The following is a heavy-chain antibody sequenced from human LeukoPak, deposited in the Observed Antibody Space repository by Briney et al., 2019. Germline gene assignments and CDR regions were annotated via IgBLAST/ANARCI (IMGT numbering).Heavy chain of an antibody. CDR1: GFTFSSYG. CDR3: ARDLYYYDSSGNDAFDI. CDR2: IWYDGSNK. Sequence: RGSLRLSCAASGFTFSSYGMHWVRQAPGKGLEWVAVIWYDGSNKYYADSVKGRFTISRDNSKNTLYLQMNSLRAEDTAVYYCARDLYYYDSSGNDAFDIWGQGTMVTVSS. V-gene: IGHV3-33*01. J-gene: IGHJ3*02. D-gene: IGHD3-22*01.